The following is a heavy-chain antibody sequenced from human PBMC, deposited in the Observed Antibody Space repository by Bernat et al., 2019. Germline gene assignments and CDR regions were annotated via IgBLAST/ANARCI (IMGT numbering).Heavy chain of an antibody. CDR2: ISSNGGST. V-gene: IGHV3-64*01. CDR3: ARGGIAAAGDVYDY. D-gene: IGHD6-13*01. Sequence: EVQLVESGGGLVQPGGSLRLSCAASGFTFSSYAMHWVRQAPGKGLEYVSAISSNGGSTYYANSVKGRFTISRDNSKNTLYLQMGSLRAEDMAVYYCARGGIAAAGDVYDYWGQGTLVTVSS. CDR1: GFTFSSYA. J-gene: IGHJ4*02.